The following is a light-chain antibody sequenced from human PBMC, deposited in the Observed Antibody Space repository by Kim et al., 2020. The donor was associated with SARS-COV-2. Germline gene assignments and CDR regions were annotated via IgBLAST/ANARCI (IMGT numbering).Light chain of an antibody. J-gene: IGLJ3*02. CDR1: SSNIEKNT. CDR2: SNN. V-gene: IGLV1-44*01. CDR3: AAWDDNLGGRV. Sequence: ELTQPPSASGTPGQRVIISCSGSSSNIEKNTVNWYQQLPGTAPKLLFYSNNQRPSGVPDRFSASKSGTSATLAISGLQSEDEAAYYCAAWDDNLGGRVFGGGTQLTVL.